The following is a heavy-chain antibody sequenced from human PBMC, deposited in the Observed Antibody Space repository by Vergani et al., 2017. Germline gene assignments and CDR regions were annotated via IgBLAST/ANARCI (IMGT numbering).Heavy chain of an antibody. CDR2: IYTSGST. CDR1: GGSISSYY. J-gene: IGHJ6*03. CDR3: ARDLGYCSGGSCYSIYYYYYMDV. V-gene: IGHV4-4*07. D-gene: IGHD2-15*01. Sequence: QVQLQESGPGLVKPSETLSLTCTVSGGSISSYYWSWIRQPAGKGLEWIGSIYTSGSTNYNPSLKSRVTMSVDTSKNQFSLKLSSVTAADTAVYYCARDLGYCSGGSCYSIYYYYYMDVWGKGP.